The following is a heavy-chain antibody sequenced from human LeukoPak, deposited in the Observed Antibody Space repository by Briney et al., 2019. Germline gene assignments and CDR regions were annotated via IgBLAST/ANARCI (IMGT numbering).Heavy chain of an antibody. V-gene: IGHV3-30-3*01. CDR1: GFTFSSYA. J-gene: IGHJ6*02. CDR3: GRDFTSHWGYYYYYYGMDV. Sequence: GGSLRLSCAASGFTFSSYAMHWVRQAPGKGLEWVAVISYDGSNKYYADSVKGRFTISRDNSKNTLYLQMNSLRAEDTAVYYCGRDFTSHWGYYYYYYGMDVWGQGTTVTVSS. CDR2: ISYDGSNK. D-gene: IGHD2-2*01.